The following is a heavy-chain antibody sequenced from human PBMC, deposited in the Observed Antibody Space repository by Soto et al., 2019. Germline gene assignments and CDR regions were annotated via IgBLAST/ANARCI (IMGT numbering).Heavy chain of an antibody. J-gene: IGHJ4*02. D-gene: IGHD3-10*01. Sequence: SETLSLTCTVSGGSISSSSYYWGWIRQPPGKGLEWIGSIYYSGSTYYNPSLKSRVTISVDTSKNQFSLKLSSVTAADTAVYYCASHPSEVWGSGSWYWGQGTLVTVSS. CDR1: GGSISSSSYY. CDR3: ASHPSEVWGSGSWY. CDR2: IYYSGST. V-gene: IGHV4-39*01.